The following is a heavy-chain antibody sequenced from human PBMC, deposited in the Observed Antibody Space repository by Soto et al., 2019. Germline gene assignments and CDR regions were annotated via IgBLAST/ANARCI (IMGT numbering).Heavy chain of an antibody. CDR2: IYDSGSS. Sequence: SETLSLTCAVSGGSISSGGYSWSWIRLPPGKGLEWIGYIYDSGSSYYNPSLKSRVTISVDTSMNQFSLNLDSVTAVDSAVYYCVRGGYVHAFDYWGQGALVTVSS. J-gene: IGHJ4*02. CDR3: VRGGYVHAFDY. V-gene: IGHV4-30-2*01. CDR1: GGSISSGGYS. D-gene: IGHD5-12*01.